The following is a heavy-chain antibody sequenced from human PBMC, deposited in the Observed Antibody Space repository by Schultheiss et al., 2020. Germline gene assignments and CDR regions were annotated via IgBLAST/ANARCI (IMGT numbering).Heavy chain of an antibody. CDR1: GGSISSYY. CDR3: ARGGEYYYDSSGYFTLYYYYYGMDV. V-gene: IGHV4-59*01. D-gene: IGHD3-22*01. Sequence: SETLSLTCTVSGGSISSYYWSWIRQPPGKGLEWIGYIYYSGSTNYNPSLKSRVTISVDTSKNQFSLKLSSVTAADTAVYYCARGGEYYYDSSGYFTLYYYYYGMDVWGQGTTVTVSS. CDR2: IYYSGST. J-gene: IGHJ6*02.